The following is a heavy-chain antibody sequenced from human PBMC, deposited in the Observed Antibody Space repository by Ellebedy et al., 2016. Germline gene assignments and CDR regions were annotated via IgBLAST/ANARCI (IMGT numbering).Heavy chain of an antibody. CDR1: GGSFSGYY. Sequence: SETLSLXCAVYGGSFSGYYWSWIRQPPGKGLEWIGEINHSGSTNYNPSLKSRVTISVDTSKNQFSLKLSSVTAADTAVYYCARGHCSSTSCYFMDVWGKGTTVTVSS. J-gene: IGHJ6*04. D-gene: IGHD2-2*01. V-gene: IGHV4-34*01. CDR3: ARGHCSSTSCYFMDV. CDR2: INHSGST.